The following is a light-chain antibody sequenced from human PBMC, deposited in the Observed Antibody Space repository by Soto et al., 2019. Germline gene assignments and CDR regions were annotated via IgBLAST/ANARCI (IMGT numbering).Light chain of an antibody. CDR2: GTS. V-gene: IGKV3-20*01. CDR1: QTVDTNY. J-gene: IGKJ4*01. Sequence: LTLAPGTLPMPQRHRATLSFMSTQTVDTNYLAWYQQKPGQAPRLLIHGTSSRATGIPDRFSGSGSGTDSTLTISRLEPEDFAVYYCQHFSSYPRTFGGGTKVDIK. CDR3: QHFSSYPRT.